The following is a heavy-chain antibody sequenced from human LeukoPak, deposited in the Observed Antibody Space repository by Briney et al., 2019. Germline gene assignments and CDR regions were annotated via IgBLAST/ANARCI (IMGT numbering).Heavy chain of an antibody. CDR1: GFTFSSYS. CDR2: ITTSSDTI. Sequence: PGGSLRLSCAASGFTFSSYSMNWVRQAPGKGLEWVSYITTSSDTIYYADSVKGRFTISRDNAKNSLYLQMNSLRAEDTAVYYCAKDRYSYSPEGLDYWGQGTLVTVSS. D-gene: IGHD6-13*01. CDR3: AKDRYSYSPEGLDY. J-gene: IGHJ4*02. V-gene: IGHV3-48*01.